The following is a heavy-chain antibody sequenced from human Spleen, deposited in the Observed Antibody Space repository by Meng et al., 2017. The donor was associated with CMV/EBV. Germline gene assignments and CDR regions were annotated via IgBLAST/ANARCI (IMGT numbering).Heavy chain of an antibody. CDR1: GGSINTYY. CDR3: ARGLVMITFGGVIVPYGMDV. D-gene: IGHD3-16*02. CDR2: IYYSGST. Sequence: SETLSLTCSVSGGSINTYYWIWIRQPPGKGLEWIGYIYYSGSTDYNPSLKSRVSISVDTSKNQFSLALSSVTAADTAVYYCARGLVMITFGGVIVPYGMDVWGQGTTVTVSS. V-gene: IGHV4-59*01. J-gene: IGHJ6*02.